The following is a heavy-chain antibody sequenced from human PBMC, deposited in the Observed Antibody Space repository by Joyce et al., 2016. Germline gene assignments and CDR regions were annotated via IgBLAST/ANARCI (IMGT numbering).Heavy chain of an antibody. Sequence: QVQLVQSGAEVKKPGASVKVSCKASGYTFTSYGISWVRQAPGQGLEWIGWISAYNGNTNDAQKLQGRVTMTTDTSTSTAYMELRSLRSDDTAVYYCAREAYDCSGGSCYSSWFDPWGQGTLVTVSS. CDR3: AREAYDCSGGSCYSSWFDP. V-gene: IGHV1-18*01. D-gene: IGHD2-15*01. CDR2: ISAYNGNT. CDR1: GYTFTSYG. J-gene: IGHJ5*02.